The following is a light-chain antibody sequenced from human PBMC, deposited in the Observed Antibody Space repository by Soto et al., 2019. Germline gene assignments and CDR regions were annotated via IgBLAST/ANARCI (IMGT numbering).Light chain of an antibody. CDR1: QSVSTN. V-gene: IGKV3-20*01. Sequence: VMTQSPAPLSVSPGERAALSCRASQSVSTNLAWYQQKPGQAPRLLIYGASSRATGVPDRFSGSWSGTDCNLTISGLEPEDVAVYYCQQYGDSPWTFGQGTKVDIK. CDR2: GAS. CDR3: QQYGDSPWT. J-gene: IGKJ1*01.